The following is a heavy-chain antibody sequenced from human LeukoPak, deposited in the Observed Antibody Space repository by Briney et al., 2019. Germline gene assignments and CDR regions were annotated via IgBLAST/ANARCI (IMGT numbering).Heavy chain of an antibody. D-gene: IGHD3-16*01. CDR2: ISYDGSNK. V-gene: IGHV3-30*04. CDR1: GFTFSSYA. CDR3: ARDHGGRDALYYFDY. J-gene: IGHJ4*02. Sequence: PGRSPRLSCAASGFTFSSYARHWVRQAPGNGLEWVAVISYDGSNKYYADSVKGRFTISRDNSKNTLYLQMNSLRAEDTAVYYCARDHGGRDALYYFDYWGQGTLVTVSS.